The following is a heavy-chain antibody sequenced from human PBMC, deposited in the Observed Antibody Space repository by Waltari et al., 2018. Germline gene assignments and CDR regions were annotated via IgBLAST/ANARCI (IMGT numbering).Heavy chain of an antibody. J-gene: IGHJ2*01. CDR1: GGPLSCGSYY. CDR2: TYTSGST. CDR3: ARESGYSDL. Sequence: QVQLQESGPGLVKASQTLSPTCPVSGGPLSCGSYYWSWIRQPAGKGLEWVGRTYTSGSTSYNPSLKSRVTLSVDTSKNQFSLRLSSVTAADTAVYYCARESGYSDLWGRGTLVTVSS. V-gene: IGHV4-61*02.